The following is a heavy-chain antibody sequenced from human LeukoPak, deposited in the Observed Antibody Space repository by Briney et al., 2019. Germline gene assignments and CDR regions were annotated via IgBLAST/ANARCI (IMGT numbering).Heavy chain of an antibody. Sequence: SQTLSLTCTVSGGSVTSGGYYWSWIRQHPENGLEWIGYVYYTGSTYYNPSLKSRVTISSDTSKNQCSLKVSSVTAADTAVYYCARISAGRYGMDVWGQGTTVTVSS. CDR1: GGSVTSGGYY. CDR3: ARISAGRYGMDV. V-gene: IGHV4-31*03. CDR2: VYYTGST. J-gene: IGHJ6*02. D-gene: IGHD6-6*01.